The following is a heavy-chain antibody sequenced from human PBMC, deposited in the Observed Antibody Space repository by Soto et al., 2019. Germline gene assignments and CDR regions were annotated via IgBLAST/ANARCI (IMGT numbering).Heavy chain of an antibody. CDR2: ISGSGGST. CDR3: AKDYETILPLFMDV. CDR1: GFTFSSYA. J-gene: IGHJ6*03. V-gene: IGHV3-23*01. D-gene: IGHD3-3*01. Sequence: GGSLRLSCAASGFTFSSYAMSWVRQAPGKGLELVSAISGSGGSTYYADSVKGRFTISRDNSKSTLYLQMNSLRAEDTAVYYCAKDYETILPLFMDVWGKGTTVTVSS.